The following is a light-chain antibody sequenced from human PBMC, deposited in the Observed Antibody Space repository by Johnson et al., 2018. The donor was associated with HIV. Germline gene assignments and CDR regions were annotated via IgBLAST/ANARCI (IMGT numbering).Light chain of an antibody. CDR1: SSNIGDNY. V-gene: IGLV1-51*02. CDR3: ATWDCPLAAHYV. J-gene: IGLJ1*01. Sequence: QSVLTQPPSVSAAPGQKVSISCSGSSSNIGDNYVSWYQQLPGTAPKLLIYENNKRPSGIPDRFPGSKSATSATLGITGLQPADEADYYCATWDCPLAAHYVLGTGTKVTVL. CDR2: ENN.